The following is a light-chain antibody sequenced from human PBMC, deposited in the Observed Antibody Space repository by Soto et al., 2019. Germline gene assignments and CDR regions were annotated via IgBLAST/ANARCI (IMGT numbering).Light chain of an antibody. J-gene: IGKJ3*01. CDR3: QKLNGDPQFT. V-gene: IGKV1-9*01. Sequence: IQLTQSPSSLSASVGDRVTFTCRASQDIDSYLGWYQQMPGKAPKLLISAAATLQSGVPPRFSGSESGTEFTLTISSLQPEDFATYFCQKLNGDPQFTFGPGTTVEIK. CDR2: AAA. CDR1: QDIDSY.